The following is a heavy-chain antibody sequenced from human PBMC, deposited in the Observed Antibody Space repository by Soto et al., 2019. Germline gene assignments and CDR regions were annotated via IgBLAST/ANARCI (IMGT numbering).Heavy chain of an antibody. J-gene: IGHJ3*02. V-gene: IGHV3-33*01. D-gene: IGHD2-2*01. Sequence: GGSLRLSCAAPGFTFSSYGMHWVRQAPGKGLEWVALIWFDGSDKYYTDSVKGRFTISRDNSKSTLYLQMNSLRAEDTAVYYCARLYCSSTSCYSVGAFDIRGQGTMVTVSS. CDR2: IWFDGSDK. CDR3: ARLYCSSTSCYSVGAFDI. CDR1: GFTFSSYG.